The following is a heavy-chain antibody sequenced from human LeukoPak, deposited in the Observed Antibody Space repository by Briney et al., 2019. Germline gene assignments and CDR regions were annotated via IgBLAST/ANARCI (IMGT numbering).Heavy chain of an antibody. CDR3: ARDLMVHYYGSGSYFGVDY. CDR1: GYTFTSYG. J-gene: IGHJ4*02. V-gene: IGHV1-18*01. CDR2: ISAYNGNT. D-gene: IGHD3-10*01. Sequence: GASVKVSCKASGYTFTSYGISWVRQAPGQWLEWMGWISAYNGNTNYAQKLQGRVTMTTDTSTSTAYMELRSLRSDDTAVYYCARDLMVHYYGSGSYFGVDYWGQGTLVTVSS.